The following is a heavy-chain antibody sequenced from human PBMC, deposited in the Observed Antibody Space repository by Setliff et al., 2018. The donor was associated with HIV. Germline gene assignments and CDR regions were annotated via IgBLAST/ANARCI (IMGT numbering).Heavy chain of an antibody. D-gene: IGHD1-7*01. CDR3: LLDVPLILRTSPPL. CDR1: GGSISSEDYY. V-gene: IGHV4-61*02. CDR2: TSVSGSA. J-gene: IGHJ4*02. Sequence: SETLSLTCTVSGGSISSEDYYWTWIRQPAGKTLEWIGRTSVSGSATYNPSLKSRVTMSVDTTKNQFSLKLNTVTAADTATYYCLLDVPLILRTSPPLWGQGTPVTVSS.